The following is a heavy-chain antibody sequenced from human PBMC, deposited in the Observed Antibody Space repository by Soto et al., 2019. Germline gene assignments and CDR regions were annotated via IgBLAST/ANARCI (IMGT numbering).Heavy chain of an antibody. CDR1: GFTFRSYT. D-gene: IGHD1-26*01. V-gene: IGHV3-21*01. J-gene: IGHJ6*02. CDR3: ASLVEATSSFSSYYYGMDV. Sequence: PGGSLRLSCGASGFTFRSYTMDWVRQAPGKGLEWVSSISSSSSDIYYADSVKGRFTVSRDNAKNSLYLQMNSLRAEDTAVYYCASLVEATSSFSSYYYGMDVWGQGTTVTVYS. CDR2: ISSSSSDI.